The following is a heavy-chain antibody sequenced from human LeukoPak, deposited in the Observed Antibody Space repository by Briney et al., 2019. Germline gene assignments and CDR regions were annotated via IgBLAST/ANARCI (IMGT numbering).Heavy chain of an antibody. CDR3: ARDIVRSMVRGVIILYAFDI. Sequence: ASVKVSCKASGYTFTGYYMHWVRQAPGHGLEWMGWINPNSGGTNYAQKFQGRVTMTRDTSISTAYMELSRLRSDDTAVYYCARDIVRSMVRGVIILYAFDIWGQGTMVTVSS. D-gene: IGHD3-10*01. V-gene: IGHV1-2*02. J-gene: IGHJ3*02. CDR2: INPNSGGT. CDR1: GYTFTGYY.